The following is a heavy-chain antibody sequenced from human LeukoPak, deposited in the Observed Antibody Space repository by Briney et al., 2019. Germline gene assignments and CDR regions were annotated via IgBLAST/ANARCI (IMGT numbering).Heavy chain of an antibody. D-gene: IGHD5-18*01. J-gene: IGHJ4*02. Sequence: SETLSLTCAVYGGSFSGYYWSWIRQPPGEGLEWIGEINHSGSTNYNPSLKSRVTISVDTSKNQFSLKLSSVTAADTAVYYCARERPWIQLWSDWYFDYWGQGTLVTVSS. CDR1: GGSFSGYY. CDR3: ARERPWIQLWSDWYFDY. CDR2: INHSGST. V-gene: IGHV4-34*01.